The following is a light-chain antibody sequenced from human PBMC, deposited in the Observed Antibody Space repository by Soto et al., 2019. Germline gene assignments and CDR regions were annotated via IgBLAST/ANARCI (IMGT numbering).Light chain of an antibody. V-gene: IGKV1-8*01. CDR2: AAS. J-gene: IGKJ5*01. Sequence: AIRMTQSPSSFSASTGDRVTITCRASQGISSYLAWYQQKPGKAPKLLIYAASTLQSGVPSRFSGSGSGTDFTLTISCLQAEDFATYYCHQYYSYPPVTFGQGTRLEIQ. CDR3: HQYYSYPPVT. CDR1: QGISSY.